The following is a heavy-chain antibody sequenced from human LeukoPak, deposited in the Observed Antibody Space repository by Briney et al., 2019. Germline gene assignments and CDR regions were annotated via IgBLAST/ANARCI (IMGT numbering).Heavy chain of an antibody. Sequence: GSLRLSCAASGFTFDDYAMHWVRQPPGKGLEWLGYIYYSGSSNYNPSLKSRVTISADTSKNQFSLKLSSVTAADTAVYYCARVYDSSGYPFFDYWGQGTLVTVSS. CDR3: ARVYDSSGYPFFDY. V-gene: IGHV4-59*01. CDR1: GFTFDDYA. CDR2: IYYSGSS. J-gene: IGHJ4*02. D-gene: IGHD3-22*01.